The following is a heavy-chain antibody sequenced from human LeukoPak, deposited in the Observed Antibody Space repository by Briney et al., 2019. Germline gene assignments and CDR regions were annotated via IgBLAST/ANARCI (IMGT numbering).Heavy chain of an antibody. CDR2: IRYDGSNK. CDR1: GFTFSSYG. V-gene: IGHV3-30*02. CDR3: AATPGYCSSTSCYRGYFDY. Sequence: PGGSLRLSCAASGFTFSSYGMHWVRQAPGKGLEGVAFIRYDGSNKYYADSVKGRFTISRDNSKNTLYLQMNSLRAEDTAVYYCAATPGYCSSTSCYRGYFDYWGQGTLVTVSS. D-gene: IGHD2-2*03. J-gene: IGHJ4*02.